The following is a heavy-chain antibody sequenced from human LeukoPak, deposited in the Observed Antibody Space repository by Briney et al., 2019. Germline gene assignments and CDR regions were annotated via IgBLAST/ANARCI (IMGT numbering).Heavy chain of an antibody. CDR3: ARGDSSSWFDY. Sequence: PGGSLRLSCAASGFTFSRYWMSWIRQPPGKGLEWIGYIYYSGSTNYNPSLKSRVTISVDTSKNQFSLKLSSVTAADTAVYYCARGDSSSWFDYWGQGTLVTVSS. V-gene: IGHV4-59*01. J-gene: IGHJ4*02. CDR2: IYYSGST. CDR1: GFTFSRYW. D-gene: IGHD6-13*01.